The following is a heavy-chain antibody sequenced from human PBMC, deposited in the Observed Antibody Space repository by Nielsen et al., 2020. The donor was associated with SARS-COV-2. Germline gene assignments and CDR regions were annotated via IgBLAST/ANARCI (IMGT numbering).Heavy chain of an antibody. CDR1: GDSISSGNW. Sequence: SETLSLTCAVSGDSISSGNWWSWVRQPPGKALEWIGEIYHSGSTNYNPSLKSRVTMSVDKSMNQFSLNLGSLTAADTAVYYCARLFADSGNYFRLDYWGQGTLVTVSS. J-gene: IGHJ4*02. V-gene: IGHV4-4*02. D-gene: IGHD1-26*01. CDR3: ARLFADSGNYFRLDY. CDR2: IYHSGST.